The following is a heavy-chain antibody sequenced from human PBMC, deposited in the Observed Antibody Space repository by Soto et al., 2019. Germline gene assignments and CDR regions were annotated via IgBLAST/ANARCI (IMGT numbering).Heavy chain of an antibody. D-gene: IGHD5-18*01. Sequence: QVQLVESGGGVVQPGGSLRLSCEASGCTFSSYAMHWVRQAPGKGLEWVAVISYDGSNKYYADSVKGRFTISRDNSKNTLYLQMNSLRAEDTAVYYCARDRLNSYGGRGWYFDYWGQGTLVTVSS. CDR3: ARDRLNSYGGRGWYFDY. V-gene: IGHV3-30-3*01. J-gene: IGHJ4*02. CDR1: GCTFSSYA. CDR2: ISYDGSNK.